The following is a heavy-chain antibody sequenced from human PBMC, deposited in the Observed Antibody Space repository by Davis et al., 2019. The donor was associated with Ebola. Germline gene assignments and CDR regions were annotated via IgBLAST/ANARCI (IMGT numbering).Heavy chain of an antibody. CDR1: GGSFSGYY. J-gene: IGHJ5*02. V-gene: IGHV4-59*01. CDR2: IYYSGST. CDR3: ARVGTYRFDP. D-gene: IGHD1-1*01. Sequence: SETLSLTCAVYGGSFSGYYWSWVRQSPGKGLEWIGYIYYSGSTNYNPSLKSRVTISVDTSKNQFSLKLSSVTAADTAVYYCARVGTYRFDPWGQGTLVTVSS.